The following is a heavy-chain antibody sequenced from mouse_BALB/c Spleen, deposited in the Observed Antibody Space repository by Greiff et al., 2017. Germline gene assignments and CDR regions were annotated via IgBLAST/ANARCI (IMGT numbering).Heavy chain of an antibody. V-gene: IGHV2-6-7*01. CDR3: ARGGVRRYWYFDV. Sequence: VHLVESGPGLVAPSQSLSITCTVSGFSLTGYGVNWVRQPPGKGLEWLGMIWGDGSTDYNSALKSRLSISKDNSKSQVFLKMNSLQTDDTARYYCARGGVRRYWYFDVWGAGTTVTVSS. J-gene: IGHJ1*01. CDR2: IWGDGST. D-gene: IGHD2-14*01. CDR1: GFSLTGYG.